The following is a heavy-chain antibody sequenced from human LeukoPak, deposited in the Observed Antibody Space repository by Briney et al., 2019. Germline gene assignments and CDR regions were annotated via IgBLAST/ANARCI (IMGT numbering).Heavy chain of an antibody. J-gene: IGHJ4*02. Sequence: GGSLRLSCALSGFTFSSYGMSGVRQAPGKGREWVSAISGSGGSTLHADSVKGRFHISRHNAKNSLYLQMNSLRAEDTAVYYCARVSPNTVTTLQYFDYWGQGTLVTVSS. CDR2: ISGSGGST. CDR1: GFTFSSYG. D-gene: IGHD4-17*01. CDR3: ARVSPNTVTTLQYFDY. V-gene: IGHV3-23*01.